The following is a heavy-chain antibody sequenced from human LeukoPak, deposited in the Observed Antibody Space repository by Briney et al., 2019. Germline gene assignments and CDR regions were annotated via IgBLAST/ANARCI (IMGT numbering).Heavy chain of an antibody. Sequence: GGSLRLSCAASGFTVSSNYMSWVRQAPGKGLGWVSVIYSGGSTYYADSVKGRFTISRDNSKNTLYLQMNSLRAEDTAVYYCARDRAAAGYFDYWGQGTLVTVSS. V-gene: IGHV3-53*01. J-gene: IGHJ4*02. D-gene: IGHD6-13*01. CDR1: GFTVSSNY. CDR2: IYSGGST. CDR3: ARDRAAAGYFDY.